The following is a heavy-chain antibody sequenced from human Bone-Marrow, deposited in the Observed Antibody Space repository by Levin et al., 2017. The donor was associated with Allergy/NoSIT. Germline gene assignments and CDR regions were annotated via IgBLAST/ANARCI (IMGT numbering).Heavy chain of an antibody. CDR3: AKIVSSSPLFDY. CDR1: GFTFSSYG. V-gene: IGHV3-30*18. D-gene: IGHD6-13*01. CDR2: ISYDGSNK. Sequence: GGSLRLSCAASGFTFSSYGMHWVRQAPGKGLEWVAVISYDGSNKYYADSVKGRFTISRDNSKNTLYLQMNSLRAEDTAVYYCAKIVSSSPLFDYWGQGTLVTVSS. J-gene: IGHJ4*02.